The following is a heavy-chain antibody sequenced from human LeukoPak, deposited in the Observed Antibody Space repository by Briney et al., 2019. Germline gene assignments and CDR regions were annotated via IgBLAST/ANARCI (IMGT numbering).Heavy chain of an antibody. Sequence: GGSLRLSCAASGFTFSNAWMSWVRQAPGKGLEWVGRIKIKTDGGTTDYAAPVKGRFTISRDDSKNTLYLQMNSLKTEGTAVYYCTTTIDYWGQGTLVTVSS. CDR1: GFTFSNAW. J-gene: IGHJ4*02. V-gene: IGHV3-15*01. CDR2: IKIKTDGGTT. CDR3: TTTIDY.